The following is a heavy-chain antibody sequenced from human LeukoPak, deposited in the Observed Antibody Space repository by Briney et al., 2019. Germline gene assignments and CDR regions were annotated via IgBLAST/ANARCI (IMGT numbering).Heavy chain of an antibody. CDR3: AKPGRGYCSSTSCEGTYYYYYMDV. Sequence: GGSLRLSCAASGFTFNSYAMHWVRQAPGKGLEWVAFIRYDGSNKYYADSVKGRFTISRDNSKNTLYLQMNSLRAEDTAVYYCAKPGRGYCSSTSCEGTYYYYYMDVWGKGTTVTISS. D-gene: IGHD2-2*01. CDR2: IRYDGSNK. CDR1: GFTFNSYA. J-gene: IGHJ6*03. V-gene: IGHV3-30*02.